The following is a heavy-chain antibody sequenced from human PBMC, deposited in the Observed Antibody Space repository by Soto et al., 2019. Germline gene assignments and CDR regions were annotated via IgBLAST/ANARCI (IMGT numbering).Heavy chain of an antibody. CDR2: ISYDGSNK. D-gene: IGHD3-16*01. CDR1: GFTFSSYA. J-gene: IGHJ6*02. V-gene: IGHV3-30-3*01. CDR3: ARVMRQVGYYYYGMDV. Sequence: GGSLRLSCAASGFTFSSYAMHWVRQAPGKGLEWVAVISYDGSNKYYADSVKGRFTISRDNSKNTLYLQMNSLRAEDTAVYYCARVMRQVGYYYYGMDVWGQGTTVTVSS.